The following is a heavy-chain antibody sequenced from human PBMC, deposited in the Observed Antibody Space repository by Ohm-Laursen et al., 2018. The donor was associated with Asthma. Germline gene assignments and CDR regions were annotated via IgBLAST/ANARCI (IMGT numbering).Heavy chain of an antibody. CDR2: IFYNGST. CDR3: ARDGGGYGVNYYYYGMDV. Sequence: TLSLTCTVSGDSINSADYYWSWVRQPPGKGLEWIGFIFYNGSTSYNPSLRSRVAISIDTSKNQFSLKVTSVIAADAAVYFCARDGGGYGVNYYYYGMDVWGQGTTVSVSS. CDR1: GDSINSADYY. V-gene: IGHV4-30-4*01. D-gene: IGHD5-12*01. J-gene: IGHJ6*02.